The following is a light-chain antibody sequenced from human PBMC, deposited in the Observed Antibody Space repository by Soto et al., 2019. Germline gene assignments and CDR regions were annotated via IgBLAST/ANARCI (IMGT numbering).Light chain of an antibody. CDR3: MLAPQFHPYT. V-gene: IGKV2-24*01. CDR1: QSLVHSDGNTY. Sequence: DIVMTQTPLSSPVTLGQPASISCRSSQSLVHSDGNTYLSWLQQRPGQPPRLLIYKISNRFSGVPLSFSGSGVGTDITLQISRVAAEDVQLYYCMLAPQFHPYTFGQGTKLEIQ. CDR2: KIS. J-gene: IGKJ2*01.